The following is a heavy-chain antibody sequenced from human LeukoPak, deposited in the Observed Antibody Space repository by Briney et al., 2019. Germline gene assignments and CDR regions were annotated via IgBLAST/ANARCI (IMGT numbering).Heavy chain of an antibody. D-gene: IGHD2-2*01. Sequence: GASGKVSCKASGYTFTSYGISWVRQAPGQGLEWMGWISAYNGNTDYAQKLQGRVTMTTDTSTSTAYMELRSLRSDDTAVYYCARHDCSSTSCYGNFDYWGQGTLVTVSS. J-gene: IGHJ4*02. V-gene: IGHV1-18*01. CDR3: ARHDCSSTSCYGNFDY. CDR1: GYTFTSYG. CDR2: ISAYNGNT.